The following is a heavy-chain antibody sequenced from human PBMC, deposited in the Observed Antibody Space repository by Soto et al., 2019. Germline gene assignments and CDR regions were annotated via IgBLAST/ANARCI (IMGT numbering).Heavy chain of an antibody. CDR3: ARGPVAAAGPNWFDP. V-gene: IGHV4-4*07. CDR1: GGSISCHY. Sequence: SETLSLTWTVSGGSISCHYWSWIRQPAGKGLEWIGRIYTSGSTNYNPSLKSRVTMSVDTSKNQFSLKLSSVTAADTAVYYCARGPVAAAGPNWFDPWGQGTLVTVSS. J-gene: IGHJ5*02. CDR2: IYTSGST. D-gene: IGHD6-13*01.